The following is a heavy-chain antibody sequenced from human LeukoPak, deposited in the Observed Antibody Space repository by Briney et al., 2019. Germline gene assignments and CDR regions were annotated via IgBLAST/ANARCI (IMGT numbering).Heavy chain of an antibody. Sequence: GGSLRLSCAASGFTFSTYGMDWVRRAPGKGLEWVAYTRYDGSNKNYADSVKGRFTISRDNSKNTLYLQMSSLRAEDTAVYYCAKVVTGYCSTTSCPFDSWGQGTLVTVSS. J-gene: IGHJ4*02. V-gene: IGHV3-30*02. CDR1: GFTFSTYG. CDR2: TRYDGSNK. CDR3: AKVVTGYCSTTSCPFDS. D-gene: IGHD2-2*01.